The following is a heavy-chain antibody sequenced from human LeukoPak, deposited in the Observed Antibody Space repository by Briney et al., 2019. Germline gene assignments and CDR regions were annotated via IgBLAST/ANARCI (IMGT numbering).Heavy chain of an antibody. J-gene: IGHJ3*02. CDR1: GFTFSTYN. CDR3: ARDRGRSSSWLDAFDI. D-gene: IGHD6-13*01. Sequence: GGSLRLSCAASGFTFSTYNMNWVRRTPGKGLEWVSSITTSSSYMFYADSVRGRFTIPRDNAKNSLYLQMNSLRAEDTAVYYCARDRGRSSSWLDAFDIWGQGTMVTVSS. CDR2: ITTSSSYM. V-gene: IGHV3-21*01.